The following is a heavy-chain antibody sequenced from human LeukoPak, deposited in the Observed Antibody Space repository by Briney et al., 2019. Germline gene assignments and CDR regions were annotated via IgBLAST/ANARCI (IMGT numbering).Heavy chain of an antibody. J-gene: IGHJ4*02. CDR3: ARHDYGDLPFFDY. D-gene: IGHD4-17*01. V-gene: IGHV5-10-1*01. Sequence: GESLKISCKGSGYSFTSYWISWVRQMPGKGLEWMGRIDPSDSYTNYSPSFQGHVTISADKSISTAYLQWSSLKASDTAMYYCARHDYGDLPFFDYWGQGTLVTVST. CDR2: IDPSDSYT. CDR1: GYSFTSYW.